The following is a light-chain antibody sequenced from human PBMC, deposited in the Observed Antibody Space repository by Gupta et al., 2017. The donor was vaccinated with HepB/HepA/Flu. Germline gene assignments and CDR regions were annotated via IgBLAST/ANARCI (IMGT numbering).Light chain of an antibody. Sequence: EIVLTQSPATLSLSPGERATLSCRASQSVSSYLAWYQQKPGQAPRLLIYDASNRATGIPARFSGSGSGTDFTLTISIRDPEDFAVYYCQQRSNWPWTFGQGTXVEIK. V-gene: IGKV3-11*01. CDR3: QQRSNWPWT. CDR2: DAS. CDR1: QSVSSY. J-gene: IGKJ1*01.